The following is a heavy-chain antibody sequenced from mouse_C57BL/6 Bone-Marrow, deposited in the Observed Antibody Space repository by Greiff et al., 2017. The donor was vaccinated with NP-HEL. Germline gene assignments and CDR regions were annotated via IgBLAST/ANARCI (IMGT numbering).Heavy chain of an antibody. CDR2: IYPGDGDT. V-gene: IGHV1-82*01. Sequence: QVQLQQSGPELVKPGASVKISCKASGYAFSSSWMNWVKQRPGKGLEWIGRIYPGDGDTNYNGKFKGKATLTADKSSSTAYMQLSSLTSEDSAVYFCARSPNYYGNYWYFDVWGTGTTVTVSS. CDR1: GYAFSSSW. J-gene: IGHJ1*03. CDR3: ARSPNYYGNYWYFDV. D-gene: IGHD2-1*01.